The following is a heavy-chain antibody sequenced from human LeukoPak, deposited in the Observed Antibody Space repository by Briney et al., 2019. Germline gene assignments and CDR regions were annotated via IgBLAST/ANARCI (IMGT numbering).Heavy chain of an antibody. D-gene: IGHD1-26*01. V-gene: IGHV3-23*01. Sequence: GGSLRLSCAASGFTFSGCALSWVRQAPGKGLEWVAGISGDGAKTFYADSVKARFTISRDNSKNTLFLQMDRLRAEDTAVYYCARRVQPNAEPFDSWGQGTLASVS. CDR2: ISGDGAKT. J-gene: IGHJ4*02. CDR3: ARRVQPNAEPFDS. CDR1: GFTFSGCA.